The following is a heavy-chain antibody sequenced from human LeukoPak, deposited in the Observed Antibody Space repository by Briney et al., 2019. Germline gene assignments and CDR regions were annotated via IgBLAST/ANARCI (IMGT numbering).Heavy chain of an antibody. J-gene: IGHJ6*02. D-gene: IGHD6-13*01. V-gene: IGHV1-69-2*01. Sequence: ATVKIFCRVSGYTFTDYYMHWVQQAPGKGLEWMGFVDPEDGETIYAEKFQGRVTITADTSADTAYMELSSLRSEDTAVYYCATGYSSSWYSGYGMDVWGQGTTVTVSS. CDR1: GYTFTDYY. CDR3: ATGYSSSWYSGYGMDV. CDR2: VDPEDGET.